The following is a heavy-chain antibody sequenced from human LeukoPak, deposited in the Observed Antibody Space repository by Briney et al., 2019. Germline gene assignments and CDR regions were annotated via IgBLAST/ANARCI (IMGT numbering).Heavy chain of an antibody. D-gene: IGHD3-22*01. CDR1: GGTFSSYA. Sequence: SVKVSCKASGGTFSSYAISWVRQAPGQGLEWMGGIIPIFGIANYAQKFQGRVTITTDESTSTAYMELSSLRSEDTAVYYCASSPVVVITYFDYWGQGTLVTVSS. J-gene: IGHJ4*02. CDR2: IIPIFGIA. CDR3: ASSPVVVITYFDY. V-gene: IGHV1-69*05.